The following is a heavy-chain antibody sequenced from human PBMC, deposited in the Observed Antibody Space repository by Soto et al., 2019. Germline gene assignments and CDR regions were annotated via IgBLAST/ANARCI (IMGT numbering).Heavy chain of an antibody. CDR1: GFSLSTSGVG. D-gene: IGHD3-9*01. J-gene: IGHJ6*02. Sequence: VSGPTLVNPTQTLTLTCTFSGFSLSTSGVGVGWIRQPPGKALEWLALIYWDDDKRYSPSLKSRLTITKDTSKNQVVLTMTNMEPVDTATYYCAHTRGYYDIFTGYSKYYYYGMDVWGQATTVTAP. CDR3: AHTRGYYDIFTGYSKYYYYGMDV. CDR2: IYWDDDK. V-gene: IGHV2-5*02.